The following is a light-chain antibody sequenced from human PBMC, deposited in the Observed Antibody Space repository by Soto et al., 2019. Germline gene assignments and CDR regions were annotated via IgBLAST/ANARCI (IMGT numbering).Light chain of an antibody. J-gene: IGLJ3*02. CDR3: CSYAGSRV. CDR1: SSDVGSYNL. V-gene: IGLV2-23*01. Sequence: QSVLTQPASVSGSPGQSITISCTGTSSDVGSYNLVSWYQQHPGKAHKLMIYEGSKRPSGVSNRFSGSKSGNTASLTISGLKAEDEADYYCCSYAGSRVFGGGTKVTVL. CDR2: EGS.